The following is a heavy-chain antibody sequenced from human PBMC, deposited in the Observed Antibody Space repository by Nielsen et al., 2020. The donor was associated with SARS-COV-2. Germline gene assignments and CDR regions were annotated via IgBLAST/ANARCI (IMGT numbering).Heavy chain of an antibody. Sequence: ASVKVSCKASGYTFTSYYMHWVRQAPGQGLEWMGIINPSGGSTSYAQKFQGRVTMTRDTSTSTVYMELSSLRSEDTAVYYCARVDGHCSGGSCYSGVYWGQGTLVTVSS. V-gene: IGHV1-46*01. J-gene: IGHJ4*02. CDR3: ARVDGHCSGGSCYSGVY. CDR2: INPSGGST. CDR1: GYTFTSYY. D-gene: IGHD2-15*01.